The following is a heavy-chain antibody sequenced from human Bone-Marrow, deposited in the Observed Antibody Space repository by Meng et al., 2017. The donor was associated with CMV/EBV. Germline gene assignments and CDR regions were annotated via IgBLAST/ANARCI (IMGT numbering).Heavy chain of an antibody. CDR1: GFTFSSYW. J-gene: IGHJ6*02. Sequence: GGSLRLSCAASGFTFSSYWMHWVRQAPGKGLEWVSGINWDGGSTGYADSVKGRFTISRDNAKNSLYLQMNSLRAEDTALYHCARGSYNNYVYYYYGMDVWGQGTTVTVSS. V-gene: IGHV3-20*01. CDR3: ARGSYNNYVYYYYGMDV. CDR2: INWDGGST. D-gene: IGHD3-16*01.